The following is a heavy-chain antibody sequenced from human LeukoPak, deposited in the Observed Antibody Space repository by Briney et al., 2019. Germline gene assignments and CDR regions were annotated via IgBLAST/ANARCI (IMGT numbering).Heavy chain of an antibody. CDR2: INPSGGST. J-gene: IGHJ4*02. CDR3: VRERERGTYFI. D-gene: IGHD3-10*01. Sequence: ASVKVSCKASGYIFTSYYMHWVRQAPGQGLEWMGMINPSGGSTSYAQKFQGRVTMTRDMSTSTVYMEVSSLRSEDTAVYFCVRERERGTYFIWGQGTLVTVSS. V-gene: IGHV1-46*01. CDR1: GYIFTSYY.